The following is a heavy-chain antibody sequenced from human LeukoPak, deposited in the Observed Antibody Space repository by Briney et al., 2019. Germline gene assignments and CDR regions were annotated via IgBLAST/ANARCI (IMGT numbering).Heavy chain of an antibody. CDR1: GYTFTGYY. Sequence: ASVKVSCKASGYTFTGYYMHWVRQAPGQGLEWMGRINPNSGGTNYAQKFQGRVTMTRDTSISTAYMELSRLRSDDTAVYYCARVKAVAGTRGAFDIWGQGTMVTASS. CDR3: ARVKAVAGTRGAFDI. J-gene: IGHJ3*02. D-gene: IGHD6-19*01. V-gene: IGHV1-2*06. CDR2: INPNSGGT.